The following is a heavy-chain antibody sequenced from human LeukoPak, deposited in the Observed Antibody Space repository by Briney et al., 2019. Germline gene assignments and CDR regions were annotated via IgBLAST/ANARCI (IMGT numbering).Heavy chain of an antibody. CDR2: ISSSGSTI. J-gene: IGHJ3*02. D-gene: IGHD3-22*01. CDR1: GFTFSSYE. V-gene: IGHV3-48*03. Sequence: PGGSLRLSCAASGFTFSSYEMNWVRQAPGKGLEWVSCISSSGSTIYYADSVKGRFTISRDNAKNSLYLQMNSLRAEDTAVYYCARGYYYDSSGYYYLPDIWGQGTMVTVSS. CDR3: ARGYYYDSSGYYYLPDI.